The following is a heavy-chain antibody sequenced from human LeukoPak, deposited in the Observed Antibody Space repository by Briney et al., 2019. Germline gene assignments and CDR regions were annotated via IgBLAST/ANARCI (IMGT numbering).Heavy chain of an antibody. CDR2: IYYSGST. CDR3: ARPYSSSSDYDY. CDR1: GGSISSSSYY. Sequence: PSETLSLTCTVSGGSISSSSYYWGWIRQPPGKGLEWIGSIYYSGSTYYNPSLKSRVTISVDTSKNQFSLKLSSVTAADTAVYYCARPYSSSSDYDYWGQGTLVTVSS. V-gene: IGHV4-39*07. J-gene: IGHJ4*02. D-gene: IGHD6-6*01.